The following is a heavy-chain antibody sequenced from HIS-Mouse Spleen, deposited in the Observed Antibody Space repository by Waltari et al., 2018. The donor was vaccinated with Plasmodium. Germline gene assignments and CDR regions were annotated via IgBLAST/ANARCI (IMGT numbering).Heavy chain of an antibody. V-gene: IGHV3-66*01. D-gene: IGHD1-26*01. J-gene: IGHJ4*02. CDR3: ATPRVGGSYFDY. Sequence: EVQLVESGGGLVQPGGSLRLSCAASGFTVSSNYMSWVRQAPGKVLEWVSVIYSGGSTYYADPVKGRCTISRDNSKNTLYLKMNSLRAEDTAVYYCATPRVGGSYFDYWGQGTLVTVSS. CDR2: IYSGGST. CDR1: GFTVSSNY.